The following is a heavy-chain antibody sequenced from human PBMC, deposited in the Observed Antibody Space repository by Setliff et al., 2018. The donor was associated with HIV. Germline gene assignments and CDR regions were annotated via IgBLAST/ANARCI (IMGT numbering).Heavy chain of an antibody. Sequence: PSETLSLTCAVSGYSISSGYYWGWIRQPPGKGLEWIGSIYHSGSTYYNPSLKSRVTISVDTSKNQFSLKLSSVTAADTAVYYCERERQWLERDYFDYWGQGTPVTVSS. CDR1: GYSISSGYY. J-gene: IGHJ4*02. CDR3: ERERQWLERDYFDY. V-gene: IGHV4-38-2*02. D-gene: IGHD6-19*01. CDR2: IYHSGST.